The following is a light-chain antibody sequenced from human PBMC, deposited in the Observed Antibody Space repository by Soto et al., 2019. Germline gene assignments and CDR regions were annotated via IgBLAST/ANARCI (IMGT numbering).Light chain of an antibody. V-gene: IGKV3-11*01. J-gene: IGKJ4*01. CDR1: QSVSSY. CDR3: QQRGYSAFS. Sequence: EIVLTQSPATLSLSPGERATLSCRASQSVSSYFVWYQQKPGQAPRLLIYDASNRATGIPARFSGSGSGTVFSLSISSLLPEFFAVYYCQQRGYSAFSFGGGNKVEIK. CDR2: DAS.